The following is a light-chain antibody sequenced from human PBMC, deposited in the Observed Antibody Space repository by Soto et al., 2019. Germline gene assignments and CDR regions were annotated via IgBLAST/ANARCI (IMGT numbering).Light chain of an antibody. CDR3: SSYTSSSTLV. J-gene: IGLJ2*01. V-gene: IGLV2-14*01. Sequence: QSDLTQPASVSGSPGQSITISCTGTSSDVGGYNYVSWYHQHPGKAPKLMIYDVSNRPSGVSNRFSGSKSGNTASLTISGLQAEYDADYYCSSYTSSSTLVFGGGTKLTVL. CDR2: DVS. CDR1: SSDVGGYNY.